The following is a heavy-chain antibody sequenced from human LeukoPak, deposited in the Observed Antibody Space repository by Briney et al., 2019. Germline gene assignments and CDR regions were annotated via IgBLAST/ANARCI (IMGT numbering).Heavy chain of an antibody. Sequence: PGGSLRLSCAASGFTVRRNYIGRGRQAPGKGLEWVSVIYSGGSTYYADSVKGRFTISRDNSKNTLYLQMNSLRAEDRGVYYWVYGESYWGQATLATVSS. V-gene: IGHV3-53*01. D-gene: IGHD3-10*01. J-gene: IGHJ4*02. CDR3: VYGESY. CDR2: IYSGGST. CDR1: GFTVRRNY.